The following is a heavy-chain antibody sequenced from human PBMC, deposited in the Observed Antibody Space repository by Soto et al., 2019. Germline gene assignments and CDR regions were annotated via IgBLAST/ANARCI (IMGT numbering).Heavy chain of an antibody. D-gene: IGHD6-13*01. CDR3: ARVPGIAAAAPFEG. CDR1: GYTFTSYG. V-gene: IGHV1-18*01. J-gene: IGHJ4*02. Sequence: RASVKVSCKASGYTFTSYGISWVRQAPGQGLEWMGWISAYNGNTNYAQKLQGRVTMTTDTSTSTAYMELRSLRSDDTAVYYCARVPGIAAAAPFEGWGQGTLVTVSS. CDR2: ISAYNGNT.